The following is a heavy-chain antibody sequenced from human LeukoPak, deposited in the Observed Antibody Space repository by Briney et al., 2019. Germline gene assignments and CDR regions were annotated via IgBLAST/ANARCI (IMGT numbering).Heavy chain of an antibody. Sequence: SETLSLTCTVSGGSISSSDYYWGWVRQPPGKGLEWIGNIYYSGSSYSSPSLKSRVTISSDTSKNQFSVKPTSVTAADTAVYYCVRVGYAYGPVGNWFDPWGQGVLVTVSS. J-gene: IGHJ5*02. CDR2: IYYSGSS. V-gene: IGHV4-39*01. CDR3: VRVGYAYGPVGNWFDP. D-gene: IGHD5-18*01. CDR1: GGSISSSDYY.